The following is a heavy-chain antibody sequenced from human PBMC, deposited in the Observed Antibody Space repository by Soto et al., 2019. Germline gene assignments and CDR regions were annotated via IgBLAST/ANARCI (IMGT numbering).Heavy chain of an antibody. V-gene: IGHV1-69*02. Sequence: QVQLVQSGAEVTKPGSSVRVSCKASGDTFTFYSINWVRQAPGLGLEWMGRINPILSMSNYAQRFQGRVTMTADKSTITAYMELSSLRSEDTAMYYCATSYGSGYRAFDYWGQGALITVSS. D-gene: IGHD3-10*01. CDR2: INPILSMS. CDR3: ATSYGSGYRAFDY. CDR1: GDTFTFYS. J-gene: IGHJ4*02.